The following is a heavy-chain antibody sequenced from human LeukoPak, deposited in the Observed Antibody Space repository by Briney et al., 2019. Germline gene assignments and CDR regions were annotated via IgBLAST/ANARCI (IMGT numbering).Heavy chain of an antibody. D-gene: IGHD3-22*01. CDR2: ISSSGSTI. CDR1: GFTFSSYE. V-gene: IGHV3-48*03. Sequence: PGGSLRLSCAASGFTFSSYEMHWVRQAPGKGLEWVSYISSSGSTIYYADSVKGRFTISRDNSKNTLYLQMNSLTAEDTAVYYCAKDNFYYFRDGYFDYWGQGTLVTVSS. J-gene: IGHJ4*02. CDR3: AKDNFYYFRDGYFDY.